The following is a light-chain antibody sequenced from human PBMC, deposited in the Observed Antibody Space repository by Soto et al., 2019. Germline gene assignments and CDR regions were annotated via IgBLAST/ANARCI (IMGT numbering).Light chain of an antibody. CDR1: QSVSSN. CDR2: GAS. Sequence: EIVMTQSPATLSVSPGERATLSCRASQSVSSNLAWYQQTPGQAPRLLIYGASTRATGIPARFSGSGSGTEFTLTVSSLQSEDFAVYYCQQHNNWPYTFGQGTKLEIK. V-gene: IGKV3-15*01. CDR3: QQHNNWPYT. J-gene: IGKJ2*01.